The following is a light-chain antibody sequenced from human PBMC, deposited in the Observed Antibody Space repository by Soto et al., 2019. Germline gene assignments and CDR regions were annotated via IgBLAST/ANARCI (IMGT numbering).Light chain of an antibody. CDR2: DVT. J-gene: IGLJ1*01. V-gene: IGLV2-11*01. CDR3: CSYAGSYNYV. Sequence: QSALTQPRSVSGSPGQSVTISCTGTSSDVGGYNYVSWYQQHPGKAPKLMIYDVTQRPSGVPDRFSGSKSANTASLTISGLQAEDEADYYCCSYAGSYNYVFGTGTKVTVL. CDR1: SSDVGGYNY.